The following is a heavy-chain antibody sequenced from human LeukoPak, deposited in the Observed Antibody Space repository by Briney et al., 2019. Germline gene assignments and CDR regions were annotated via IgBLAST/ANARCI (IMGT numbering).Heavy chain of an antibody. CDR3: AEDRAVGELRYAFDI. CDR1: GFTFDDYA. V-gene: IGHV3-9*01. J-gene: IGHJ3*02. D-gene: IGHD1-26*01. Sequence: GGSLRLSCAASGFTFDDYAMHWVRQAPGKGLEWVSGISWNSGSIGYADSVKGRFTISRDNAKNSLYLQMNSLRAEDTALYYCAEDRAVGELRYAFDIWGQGTMVTVSS. CDR2: ISWNSGSI.